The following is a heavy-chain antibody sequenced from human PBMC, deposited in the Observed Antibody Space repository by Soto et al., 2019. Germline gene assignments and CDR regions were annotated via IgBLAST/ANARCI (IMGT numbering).Heavy chain of an antibody. D-gene: IGHD2-21*01. Sequence: EVQLVESGGGLIQPGGSLRLSCAASGFTVSSNYMSWVRQAPGKGLEWVSVIYSGGSTYYADSVKGRFTISRDNSKNTLYLQMNSLRAEDTAVYYCARGPGRFPDYYCMDVWGQGTTVTVSS. CDR1: GFTVSSNY. CDR2: IYSGGST. V-gene: IGHV3-53*01. CDR3: ARGPGRFPDYYCMDV. J-gene: IGHJ6*02.